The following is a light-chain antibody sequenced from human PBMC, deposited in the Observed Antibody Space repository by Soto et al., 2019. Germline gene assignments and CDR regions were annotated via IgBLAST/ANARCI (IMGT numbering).Light chain of an antibody. CDR3: QQRSNWPPIFT. Sequence: EIVLTQSPATLSLSPGERATLSCRASQTVSNYLAWYQQKPGQAPRLLIYGASNRATGVPARLSGSGSGTDFTLSITSLEPEDFAVYYCQQRSNWPPIFTFGPGTKVDVK. CDR2: GAS. J-gene: IGKJ3*01. V-gene: IGKV3-11*01. CDR1: QTVSNY.